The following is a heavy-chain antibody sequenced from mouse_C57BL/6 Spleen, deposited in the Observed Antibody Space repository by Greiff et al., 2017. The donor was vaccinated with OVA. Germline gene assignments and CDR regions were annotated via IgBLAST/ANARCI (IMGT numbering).Heavy chain of an antibody. J-gene: IGHJ3*01. CDR3: ARGEDWDVFAY. D-gene: IGHD4-1*01. V-gene: IGHV5-4*01. CDR2: ISDGGSYT. CDR1: GFTFSSYA. Sequence: EVHLVESGGSLVKPGGSLKLSCAASGFTFSSYAMSWVRQTPEKRLEWVATISDGGSYTYYPDNVKGRFTISRDNAKNNLYLQMSHLKSEDTAMYYCARGEDWDVFAYWGQGTLVTVSA.